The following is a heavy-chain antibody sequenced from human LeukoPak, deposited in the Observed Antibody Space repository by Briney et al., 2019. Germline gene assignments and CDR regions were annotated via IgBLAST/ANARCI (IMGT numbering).Heavy chain of an antibody. J-gene: IGHJ4*02. V-gene: IGHV3-7*01. D-gene: IGHD1-7*01. CDR1: GFTFSNYW. CDR2: IKQDGSER. Sequence: GGSLRLSCAASGFTFSNYWMTWVRQAPGKGPEWVANIKQDGSERTYVDSVKGRFTIARDNTKNSLYLQMTSLRGEDTAVYYCASRAGKPGNTPWCFDYWGPGALVTVSS. CDR3: ASRAGKPGNTPWCFDY.